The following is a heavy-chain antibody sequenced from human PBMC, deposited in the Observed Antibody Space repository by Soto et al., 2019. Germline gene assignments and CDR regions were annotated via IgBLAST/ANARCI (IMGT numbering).Heavy chain of an antibody. D-gene: IGHD3-10*01. CDR1: GGSISSYY. V-gene: IGHV4-4*07. CDR2: IYTSGST. Sequence: QVQLQESGPGLVKPSETLSLTCTVSGGSISSYYWSWIRQPAGKGLEWIGRIYTSGSTNYNPSLKSRVTMSVDTSKNQFSLKLSSVTAADTAVYYCARDGKVRGVITIRAFDIWGQGTMVTVSS. CDR3: ARDGKVRGVITIRAFDI. J-gene: IGHJ3*02.